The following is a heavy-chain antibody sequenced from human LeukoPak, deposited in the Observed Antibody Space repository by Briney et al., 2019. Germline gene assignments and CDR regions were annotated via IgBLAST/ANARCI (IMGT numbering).Heavy chain of an antibody. V-gene: IGHV3-11*06. CDR2: ISSSSSYT. D-gene: IGHD6-13*01. CDR1: GFTFSDYY. CDR3: ARDFDRIAAAGTRGYYYGMDV. Sequence: PGGSLRLSCAASGFTFSDYYMSWIRQAPGKGLEWVSYISSSSSYTNYADSVKGRFTISRDNAKNSLYLQMNSLRAEDTAVYYCARDFDRIAAAGTRGYYYGMDVWGKGTTVTVSS. J-gene: IGHJ6*04.